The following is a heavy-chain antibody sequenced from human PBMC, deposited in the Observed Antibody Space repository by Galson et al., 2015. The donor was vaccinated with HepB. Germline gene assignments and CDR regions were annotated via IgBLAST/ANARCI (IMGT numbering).Heavy chain of an antibody. Sequence: SLRLSCAASGFSFHDYGMHWVRQAPGKGLEWVAVIWFDGTNKFYAESVKGRFTISRDNSKNTLYLDMSSLRAEDTAVYYCARDRYSNRWPLPSGMDVWGRGTTVTVSS. D-gene: IGHD6-13*01. V-gene: IGHV3-33*01. J-gene: IGHJ6*02. CDR3: ARDRYSNRWPLPSGMDV. CDR1: GFSFHDYG. CDR2: IWFDGTNK.